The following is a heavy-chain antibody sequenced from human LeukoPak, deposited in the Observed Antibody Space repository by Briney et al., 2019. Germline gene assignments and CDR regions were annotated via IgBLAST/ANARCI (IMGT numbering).Heavy chain of an antibody. CDR3: ARGRSGYSYGRYYYYGMDV. CDR2: IIPIFGTA. V-gene: IGHV1-69*06. CDR1: GGTFSSYA. J-gene: IGHJ6*04. D-gene: IGHD5-18*01. Sequence: SVKVSCKASGGTFSSYAISWVRQTPGQGLEWMGGIIPIFGTANYAQKFQGRVTITADKSTSTAYMELSSLRSEDTAVYYCARGRSGYSYGRYYYYGMDVWGKGTTVTVSS.